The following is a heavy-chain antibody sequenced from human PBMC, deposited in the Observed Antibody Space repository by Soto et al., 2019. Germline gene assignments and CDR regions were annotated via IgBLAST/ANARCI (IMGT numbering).Heavy chain of an antibody. CDR3: AHSPWGAAPDY. CDR1: GFSVSARGVG. V-gene: IGHV2-5*01. Sequence: GSGPTLVNPTQTLTLTCALSGFSVSARGVGVGWIRQPPGKALEWLAINYWNDDKLYRPSLQSRLTITKDTSKNQVVLTMTNMDPVDTATYYCAHSPWGAAPDYWGQGTPVTVSS. CDR2: NYWNDDK. J-gene: IGHJ4*02. D-gene: IGHD3-16*01.